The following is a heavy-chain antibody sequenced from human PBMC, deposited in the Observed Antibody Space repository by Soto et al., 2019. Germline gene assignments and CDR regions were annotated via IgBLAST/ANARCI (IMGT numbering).Heavy chain of an antibody. CDR1: GDSVSSNSAA. Sequence: QTLALTCAISGDSVSSNSAAWNWIRQSPSRGLEWLGRAYYRSKWYNDYAVPVKSRITINPDTTKNQISLQVNSVAPEDTAVYYCARESAGTYYFDYWGQGTMVTVSS. J-gene: IGHJ4*02. V-gene: IGHV6-1*01. CDR2: AYYRSKWYN. D-gene: IGHD6-19*01. CDR3: ARESAGTYYFDY.